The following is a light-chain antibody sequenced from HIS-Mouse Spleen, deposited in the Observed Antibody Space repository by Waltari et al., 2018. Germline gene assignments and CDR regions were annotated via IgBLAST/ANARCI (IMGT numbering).Light chain of an antibody. CDR3: QQYGSSPLT. CDR2: GAS. J-gene: IGKJ4*01. CDR1: QSVSSSY. V-gene: IGKV3-20*01. Sequence: QSPGTLSLSPGERATLSCRASQSVSSSYLAWYQQKPGQAPRPLIYGASSRATGIPDRFSGSGSGTDFTLTISRLEPEDFAVYYCQQYGSSPLTFGGGTKVEIK.